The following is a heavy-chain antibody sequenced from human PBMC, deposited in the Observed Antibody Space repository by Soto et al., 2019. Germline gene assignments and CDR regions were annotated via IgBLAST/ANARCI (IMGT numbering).Heavy chain of an antibody. CDR2: IYPGDSDT. D-gene: IGHD6-13*01. J-gene: IGHJ6*02. Sequence: GAEVKKPGESLKISCKGSGYSFTSYWIGWVRQMPGKGLEWMGIIYPGDSDTRYSPSFQGQVTISADKSISTAYLQWSSLKASDTAMYYCARTSAAGKYYYGMDVWGQGTTVTVSS. CDR3: ARTSAAGKYYYGMDV. V-gene: IGHV5-51*01. CDR1: GYSFTSYW.